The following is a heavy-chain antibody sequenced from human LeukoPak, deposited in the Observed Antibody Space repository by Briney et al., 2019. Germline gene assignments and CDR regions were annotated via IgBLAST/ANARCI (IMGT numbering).Heavy chain of an antibody. CDR1: GYPFTSYG. D-gene: IGHD6-19*01. CDR3: ASMGGSSGWYYFDY. CDR2: ISAYNGNT. Sequence: ASVKVSCKASGYPFTSYGITWVRQAPGQGLEWMGWISAYNGNTNYAQKLQGRVTMTTDTSTSTAYMELRSLRSDDTAVYYCASMGGSSGWYYFDYWGQGTLVTVSS. J-gene: IGHJ4*02. V-gene: IGHV1-18*01.